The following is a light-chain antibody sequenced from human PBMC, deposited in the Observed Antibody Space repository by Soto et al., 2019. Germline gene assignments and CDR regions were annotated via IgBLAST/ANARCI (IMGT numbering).Light chain of an antibody. CDR1: QSVNSY. CDR3: QQRANWPPIT. Sequence: EIVLTQSPATLSLSPGERATLSCRASQSVNSYLAWYQQRPGQAPRLLIYDASNRATGVPARFGGSGSGTDFTLTISGLEPEDFAIYYCQQRANWPPITFGQGKRLEIK. CDR2: DAS. J-gene: IGKJ5*01. V-gene: IGKV3-11*01.